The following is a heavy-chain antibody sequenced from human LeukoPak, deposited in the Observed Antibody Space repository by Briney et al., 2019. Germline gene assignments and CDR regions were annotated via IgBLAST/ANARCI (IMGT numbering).Heavy chain of an antibody. J-gene: IGHJ4*02. D-gene: IGHD3-10*01. CDR1: GGSISSSSYY. CDR3: ARRLRGVIQYYFDY. V-gene: IGHV4-39*01. CDR2: IYYSGST. Sequence: PSETLSLTCTVSGGSISSSSYYWGWIRQPPGKGLERTGSIYYSGSTYYNPSLKSRVTISVDTSKNQFSLKLSSVTAADTAVYYCARRLRGVIQYYFDYWGQGTLVTVSS.